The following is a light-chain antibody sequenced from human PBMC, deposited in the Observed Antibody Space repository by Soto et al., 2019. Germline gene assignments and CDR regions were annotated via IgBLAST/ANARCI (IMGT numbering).Light chain of an antibody. V-gene: IGKV3-11*01. J-gene: IGKJ4*01. CDR2: DAS. Sequence: EIVLTQSPATLSLSPGERATLSCRASQSVSSYLAWYQQKPGQAPRLLIYDASNRATGIPARFSGSGSGTDFHLTISSLEPEDFGVYYRQQRSNGRSFGGGTKVEIK. CDR1: QSVSSY. CDR3: QQRSNGRS.